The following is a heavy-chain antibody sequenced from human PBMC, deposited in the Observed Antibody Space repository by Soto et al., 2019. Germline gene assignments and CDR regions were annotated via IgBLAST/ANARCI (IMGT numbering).Heavy chain of an antibody. CDR1: GYPFTGYY. CDR2: INPNSGGT. D-gene: IGHD6-13*01. J-gene: IGHJ4*02. CDR3: ARRSGQQLVSASDY. V-gene: IGHV1-2*02. Sequence: ASVKVSCKASGYPFTGYYMHWVRQAPGQGLEWMGWINPNSGGTNYAQRFQGRVTMTRDTSISTAYMELSRLRSDDTAVYYCARRSGQQLVSASDYWGQGTLVTSPQ.